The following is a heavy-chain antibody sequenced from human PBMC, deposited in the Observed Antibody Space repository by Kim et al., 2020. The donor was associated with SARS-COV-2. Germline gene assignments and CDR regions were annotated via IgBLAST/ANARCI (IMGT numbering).Heavy chain of an antibody. Sequence: SETLSLTCAVYGGSFSGYYWSWIRQPPGKGLEWIGEINHSGSTNYNPSLKSRVTISVDTSKNQFSLKLSSVTAADTAVYYCARWGGIVGATKTFDYWGQGTLVTVSS. CDR2: INHSGST. CDR1: GGSFSGYY. CDR3: ARWGGIVGATKTFDY. D-gene: IGHD1-26*01. J-gene: IGHJ4*02. V-gene: IGHV4-34*01.